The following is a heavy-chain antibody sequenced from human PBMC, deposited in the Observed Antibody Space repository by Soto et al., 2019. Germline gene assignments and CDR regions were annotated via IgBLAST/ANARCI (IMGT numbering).Heavy chain of an antibody. Sequence: SVKVSGKGSCCAFPSYGISWVRQAPGQGLEWMGWISAYNGNTNYAQKLQGRVTMTTDTSTSTAYMELRSLRSDDTAVYYCARAGRYYDSSAHLFDYWGQGTLVTVSS. J-gene: IGHJ4*02. CDR3: ARAGRYYDSSAHLFDY. CDR2: ISAYNGNT. CDR1: CCAFPSYG. D-gene: IGHD3-22*01. V-gene: IGHV1-18*01.